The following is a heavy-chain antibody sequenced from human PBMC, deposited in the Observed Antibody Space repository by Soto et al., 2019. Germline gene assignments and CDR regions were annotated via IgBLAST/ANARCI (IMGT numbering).Heavy chain of an antibody. CDR2: INPSAGST. V-gene: IGHV1-46*01. J-gene: IGHJ4*02. CDR1: GYTFTRYH. Sequence: QVQLEQSAAEVKKPGASVRIPCKASGYTFTRYHIHWVRQAPGQGLEWMGMINPSAGSTTYSEKFQGRVSMSSDTSTSTVYMELSSLRFEDTAVYYCTSGGSRGFGDYWGQGTLVTVAS. D-gene: IGHD3-10*01. CDR3: TSGGSRGFGDY.